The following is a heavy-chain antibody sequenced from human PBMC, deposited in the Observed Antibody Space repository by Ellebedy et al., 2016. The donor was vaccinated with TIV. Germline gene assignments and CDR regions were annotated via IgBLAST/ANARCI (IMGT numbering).Heavy chain of an antibody. CDR3: ARDSRSIRGELSPYYFDY. Sequence: AASVKVSCKASGYTFTGYYMHWVRQAPGQGLEWMGIINPSGGSTSYAQKFQGRVTMTRDTSTSTVYMELSSLRSEDTAVYYCARDSRSIRGELSPYYFDYWGQGTLVTVSS. J-gene: IGHJ4*02. CDR1: GYTFTGYY. D-gene: IGHD3-16*02. CDR2: INPSGGST. V-gene: IGHV1-46*01.